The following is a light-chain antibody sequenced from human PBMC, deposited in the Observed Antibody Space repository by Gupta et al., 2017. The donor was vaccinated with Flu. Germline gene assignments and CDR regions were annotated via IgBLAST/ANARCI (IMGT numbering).Light chain of an antibody. Sequence: SHELTQPSSVSVSPGQTARINCSGNILAKKYGRWFQQKPGQAPVLVMYKNTERPSGIPERFSGSSSGTTVSLTITGAQVDDEADYYCYSTADNNVVVFGGGTKLTVL. V-gene: IGLV3-27*01. CDR3: YSTADNNVVV. J-gene: IGLJ2*01. CDR1: ILAKKY. CDR2: KNT.